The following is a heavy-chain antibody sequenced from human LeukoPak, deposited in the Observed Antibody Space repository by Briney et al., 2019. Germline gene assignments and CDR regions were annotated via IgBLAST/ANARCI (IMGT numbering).Heavy chain of an antibody. V-gene: IGHV3-21*01. Sequence: PAGSLRLSCAASGFTFSSYSMNWVRQAPGKGLEWVSSINSSSSYIYYADSVKGRFTISRDNAKNSLYLQMNSLRAEDTAVYYCAREVDWSTDMDYWGQGTLVTVSS. CDR2: INSSSSYI. CDR1: GFTFSSYS. CDR3: AREVDWSTDMDY. J-gene: IGHJ4*02. D-gene: IGHD3-9*01.